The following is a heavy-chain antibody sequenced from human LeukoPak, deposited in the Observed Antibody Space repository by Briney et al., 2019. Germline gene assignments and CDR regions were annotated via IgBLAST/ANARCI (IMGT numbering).Heavy chain of an antibody. J-gene: IGHJ4*02. D-gene: IGHD2-2*03. CDR2: ISYDGSNK. Sequence: PGRCLRLSCAASGFTFSSYGMHWVRQAPGKGLEWVAVISYDGSNKYYADSVKGRFTISRDNSKNTLYLQMNSLRAEDTAVYYCAKSGYCSSTSCYGIDYWGQGTLVTVSS. V-gene: IGHV3-30*18. CDR1: GFTFSSYG. CDR3: AKSGYCSSTSCYGIDY.